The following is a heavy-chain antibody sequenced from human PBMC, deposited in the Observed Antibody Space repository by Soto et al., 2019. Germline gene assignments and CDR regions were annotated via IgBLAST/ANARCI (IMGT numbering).Heavy chain of an antibody. CDR1: GFSFSGYA. Sequence: EVQLLESGGGLVQPGGSLRLSCVASGFSFSGYAMSWVRQAPGKGLVWVSSMTATGFSIYYADSVRGRFTISRDNSKNTLYLQMSSLRAEDTARYYCAKASIPYRSSYDLDHWGRGALVTVSS. D-gene: IGHD6-6*01. CDR3: AKASIPYRSSYDLDH. CDR2: MTATGFSI. V-gene: IGHV3-23*01. J-gene: IGHJ4*02.